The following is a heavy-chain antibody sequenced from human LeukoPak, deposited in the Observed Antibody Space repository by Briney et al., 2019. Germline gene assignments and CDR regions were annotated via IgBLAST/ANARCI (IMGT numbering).Heavy chain of an antibody. CDR2: ISYDGSSK. Sequence: GGSLRLSCAASGFNFNSYAMHWVRQAPGKGLEWVALISYDGSSKYYADSVKGRFTISRDSSKNTVDLQINSLRAEDTALYFCARGMLQYFESSKPPFDYWGQGTLVTVSS. CDR3: ARGMLQYFESSKPPFDY. V-gene: IGHV3-30*04. CDR1: GFNFNSYA. D-gene: IGHD3-9*01. J-gene: IGHJ4*02.